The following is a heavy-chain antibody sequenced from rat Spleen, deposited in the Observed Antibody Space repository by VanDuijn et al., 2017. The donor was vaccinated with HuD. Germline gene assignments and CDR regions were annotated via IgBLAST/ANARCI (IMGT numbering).Heavy chain of an antibody. CDR1: GFNFNDYW. V-gene: IGHV5-29*01. CDR3: ARGGYNYGWFAY. J-gene: IGHJ3*01. D-gene: IGHD1-9*01. CDR2: ISYDGRGT. Sequence: EVQLVESGGGLVQPGRSLKLSCAASGFNFNDYWMGWVRQAPTKGLEWVATISYDGRGTYYRDSVKGRFTISRDNAKSTLYLQMDSLRSEDTATYYCARGGYNYGWFAYWGQGTLVTVSS.